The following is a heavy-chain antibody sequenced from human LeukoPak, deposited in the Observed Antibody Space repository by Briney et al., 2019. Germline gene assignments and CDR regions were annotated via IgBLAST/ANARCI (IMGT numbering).Heavy chain of an antibody. J-gene: IGHJ5*02. CDR3: AKAYIGRGGFDP. V-gene: IGHV3-30*02. Sequence: GGPLRLSCAASGFTFSSHGMHWVRQSPGKGLEWVAFIRYYGSNKYYADSVKGSFPISRENSKNTLYLQKNSLRAEDTAVYYCAKAYIGRGGFDPWGQGTLVTVSS. CDR1: GFTFSSHG. D-gene: IGHD1-1*01. CDR2: IRYYGSNK.